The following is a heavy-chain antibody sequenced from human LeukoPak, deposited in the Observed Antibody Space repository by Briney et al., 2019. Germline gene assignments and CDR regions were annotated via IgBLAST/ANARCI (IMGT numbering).Heavy chain of an antibody. V-gene: IGHV2-5*02. J-gene: IGHJ6*03. CDR3: AHIAWGSGTHYDAPDSHYYYFYMDV. CDR2: IYWEHDK. D-gene: IGHD3-10*01. CDR1: GFSFSTSPRG. Sequence: SGPTLVNPTQTLTLTCTFSGFSFSTSPRGGAWIRQPPGKALEFLALIYWEHDKRYSPSLKSRLTIAKDTSNNQLVLTTTNMDPVDTATYYCAHIAWGSGTHYDAPDSHYYYFYMDVWGKGTTVTVSS.